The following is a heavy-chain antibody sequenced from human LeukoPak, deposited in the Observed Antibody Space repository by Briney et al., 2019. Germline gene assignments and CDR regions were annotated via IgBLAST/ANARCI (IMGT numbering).Heavy chain of an antibody. V-gene: IGHV3-53*01. J-gene: IGHJ4*02. CDR2: IYSDGST. Sequence: GGSLRLSCAASGFIVSGDFMSWVRQAPGKGLEWVSVIYSDGSTYYADSVKGRFTISRDNSKNTLDLQMTGLRAEDTAVYYCAKDRTYYYDSSGYFWGQGTLVTVSS. D-gene: IGHD3-22*01. CDR1: GFIVSGDF. CDR3: AKDRTYYYDSSGYF.